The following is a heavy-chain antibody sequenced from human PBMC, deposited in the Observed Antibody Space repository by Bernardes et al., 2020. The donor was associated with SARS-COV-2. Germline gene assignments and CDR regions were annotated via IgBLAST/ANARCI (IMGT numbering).Heavy chain of an antibody. V-gene: IGHV1-2*02. J-gene: IGHJ4*02. Sequence: EKVPCQALGHSFTHHYIHWLRQTPGQGLEWMGWINPNSGDSSSARKFQGRVTLTRDTSINTAYLDLSRLTSDDSAVYFCARYSFGRNLDFWGRGSLVTVSS. CDR3: ARYSFGRNLDF. D-gene: IGHD1-26*01. CDR1: GHSFTHHY. CDR2: INPNSGDS.